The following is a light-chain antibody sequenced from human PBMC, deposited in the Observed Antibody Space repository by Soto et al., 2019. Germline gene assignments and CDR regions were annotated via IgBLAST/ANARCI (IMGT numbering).Light chain of an antibody. CDR1: QSVRDN. CDR3: QQYNNWPLA. J-gene: IGKJ2*01. V-gene: IGKV3-15*01. CDR2: GAS. Sequence: EIVMTQSPATLSVSPWERATLSCRASQSVRDNLAWYQQKPGQAPRLLIYGASTRATGIPARFSGSGSGTDFTLTISSLQSEGFAVYYCQQYNNWPLAFGQGTKLEIK.